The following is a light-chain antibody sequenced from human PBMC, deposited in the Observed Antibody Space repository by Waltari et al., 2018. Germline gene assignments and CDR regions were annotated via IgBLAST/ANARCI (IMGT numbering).Light chain of an antibody. CDR1: QSISSN. CDR3: QQYYKWRT. J-gene: IGKJ2*01. CDR2: GAS. Sequence: EIVMTQSPATLSVSPGERATLSCRASQSISSNLAWYQHKPGQAPRLLIYGASTRATGMPARFSGSGSGTEFTLTISSLESEDFAVYYCQQYYKWRTFGQGTKLEIK. V-gene: IGKV3-15*01.